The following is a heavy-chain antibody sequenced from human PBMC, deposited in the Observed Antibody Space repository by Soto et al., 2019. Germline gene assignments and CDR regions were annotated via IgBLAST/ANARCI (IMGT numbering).Heavy chain of an antibody. D-gene: IGHD1-26*01. J-gene: IGHJ2*01. CDR3: VKKIAGTTTSGAYWYFDL. CDR2: ITGGVDST. Sequence: EVQLLESGGGLVQPGGSLRLSCAASGFTFSSFAMNWVRQAPGKGLEWVSGITGGVDSTFYADSVKGRFTISRVQSKNTVYLQMNSLRAEDTAVYYCVKKIAGTTTSGAYWYFDLWGRGTLVTVSS. V-gene: IGHV3-23*01. CDR1: GFTFSSFA.